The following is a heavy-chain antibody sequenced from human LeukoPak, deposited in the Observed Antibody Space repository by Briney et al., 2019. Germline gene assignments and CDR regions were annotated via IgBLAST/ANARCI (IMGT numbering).Heavy chain of an antibody. V-gene: IGHV3-7*01. D-gene: IGHD3-16*02. J-gene: IGHJ4*02. Sequence: GGSLRLSCAASGFTFSSYWMSWVRQAPGKGLEWVANIKQDGSEKYYVDSVKGRFTISRDNAKNSLYLQMNSLRAEDTAVYYCARDYDYVWGSYRQYYFDYWGQGTLVTVSS. CDR1: GFTFSSYW. CDR3: ARDYDYVWGSYRQYYFDY. CDR2: IKQDGSEK.